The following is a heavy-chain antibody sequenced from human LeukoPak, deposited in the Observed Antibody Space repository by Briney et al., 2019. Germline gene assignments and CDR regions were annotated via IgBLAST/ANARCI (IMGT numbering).Heavy chain of an antibody. J-gene: IGHJ4*02. V-gene: IGHV3-48*03. CDR3: AKDRLLNCRGDCYIFDH. D-gene: IGHD2-21*02. CDR2: ITSGGVV. CDR1: GFTFSNYE. Sequence: GGSLRLSCAASGFTFSNYEMHWVRQAPGKGLEWLAYITSGGVVYQADSVKGRFTISRDNAKNSLYLQVNGLRTEDTAVYYCAKDRLLNCRGDCYIFDHWGQGTVVTVSS.